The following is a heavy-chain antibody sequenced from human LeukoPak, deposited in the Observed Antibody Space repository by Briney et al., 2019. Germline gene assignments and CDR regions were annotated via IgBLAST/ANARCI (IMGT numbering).Heavy chain of an antibody. CDR3: ARARRSYYDSSENLDC. D-gene: IGHD3-22*01. Sequence: GGSLRLSCAASGFTFSTYTMNWVRQAPGKGLEWVSSISSRSSYIYYADSVKGRFTISRDNAKNSLYLQMNSLRAEDTAVYYCARARRSYYDSSENLDCWGQGTLVTVSS. J-gene: IGHJ4*02. CDR1: GFTFSTYT. V-gene: IGHV3-21*01. CDR2: ISSRSSYI.